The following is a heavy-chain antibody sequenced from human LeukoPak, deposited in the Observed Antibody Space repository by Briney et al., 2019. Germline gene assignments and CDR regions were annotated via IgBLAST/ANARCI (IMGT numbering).Heavy chain of an antibody. CDR1: GFTFSSYW. J-gene: IGHJ4*02. CDR3: ASYSSSGRGGYYFDY. CDR2: IKQDGSEK. Sequence: GGSLRLSCAASGFTFSSYWMSWVRQAPGKGLEWVANIKQDGSEKYYVDSVKGRFTISRDNAKNSLYLQMNSLRAEDTAVYYCASYSSSGRGGYYFDYWGQETLVTVPS. V-gene: IGHV3-7*01. D-gene: IGHD6-13*01.